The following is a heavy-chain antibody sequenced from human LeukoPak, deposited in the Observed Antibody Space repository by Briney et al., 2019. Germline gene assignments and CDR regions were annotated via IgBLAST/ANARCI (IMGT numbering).Heavy chain of an antibody. Sequence: GGSLRLSCAASGFTFSNYGMHWVRQAPGKGLEWVAFIRYDGSNKYYADSVKGRFTISRDNSKNTLYLQMNSLRAEDTAVYYCAKDGKRDYYMDVWGKGTTVTVSS. CDR2: IRYDGSNK. D-gene: IGHD4-23*01. CDR1: GFTFSNYG. J-gene: IGHJ6*03. CDR3: AKDGKRDYYMDV. V-gene: IGHV3-30*02.